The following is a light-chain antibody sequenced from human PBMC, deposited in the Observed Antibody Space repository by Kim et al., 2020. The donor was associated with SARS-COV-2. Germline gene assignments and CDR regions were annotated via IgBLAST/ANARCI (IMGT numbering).Light chain of an antibody. V-gene: IGKV1-5*01. CDR1: QNINNW. CDR2: DAS. CDR3: QQYNYFPGT. J-gene: IGKJ1*01. Sequence: DSQMTQSPSTLSASVGDRVTITCRASQNINNWLAWYQQKSGKVPKLLIFDASSMEDGVPSRFSGSGSGTEFTLTINNLQPDDFATYCFQQYNYFPGTFGQGTQVDI.